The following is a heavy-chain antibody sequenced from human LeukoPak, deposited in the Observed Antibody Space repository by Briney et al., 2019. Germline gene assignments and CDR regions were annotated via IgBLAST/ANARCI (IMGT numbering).Heavy chain of an antibody. CDR2: INPNSGGT. J-gene: IGHJ4*02. CDR1: GYTFTGYY. D-gene: IGHD2-2*03. Sequence: ASVKVSCKASGYTFTGYYMHWVRQAPGQGLEWMGWINPNSGGTNYAQKFQGRVTMTRDTSISTAYMELSRLRSDDTAVYYCARVDIVVVPAAISDTYYFDYWGQGTPVTVSS. V-gene: IGHV1-2*02. CDR3: ARVDIVVVPAAISDTYYFDY.